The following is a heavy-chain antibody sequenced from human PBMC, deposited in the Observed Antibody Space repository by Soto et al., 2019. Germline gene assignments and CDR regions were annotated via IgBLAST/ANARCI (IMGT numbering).Heavy chain of an antibody. CDR3: ARDRDCSSTSCWGLLHYYYMDV. D-gene: IGHD2-2*01. CDR1: GFTFSSYW. Sequence: EVQLVESGGGLVQPGGSLRLSCAASGFTFSSYWMSWVRQAPGKGLEWVANIKQDGSEKYYVDSVKGRFTISRDNAKNSLYLQMNSLRAEDTAVYYCARDRDCSSTSCWGLLHYYYMDVWGKGTTVTVSS. V-gene: IGHV3-7*01. CDR2: IKQDGSEK. J-gene: IGHJ6*03.